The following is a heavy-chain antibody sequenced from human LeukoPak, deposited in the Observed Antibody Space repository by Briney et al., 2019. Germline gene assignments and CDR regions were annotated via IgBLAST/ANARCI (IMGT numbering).Heavy chain of an antibody. CDR1: GFTFSSYS. Sequence: PGGSLRLSCAASGFTFSSYSMNWVRQAPGKGLEWVSSISSSSSYIYYADSVKGRFTISRDDAKNSLYLQMNSLRAEDTAVYYCARDPGLVGATTSHYYYYGMDVWGQGTTVTVSS. CDR2: ISSSSSYI. CDR3: ARDPGLVGATTSHYYYYGMDV. J-gene: IGHJ6*02. V-gene: IGHV3-21*01. D-gene: IGHD1-26*01.